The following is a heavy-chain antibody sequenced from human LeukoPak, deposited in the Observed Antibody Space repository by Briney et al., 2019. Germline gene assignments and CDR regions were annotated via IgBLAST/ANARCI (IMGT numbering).Heavy chain of an antibody. CDR1: GGSISSGSYY. D-gene: IGHD1-1*01. Sequence: SQTLSLTCTVSGGSISSGSYYWSWIRQPAGKGLEWIGRIYTSGSTNYNPSLKSRVTISVDTPKNQFSLKLSSVTAADTAVYYCARQRTGTIYYFDYWGQGTLVTVSS. CDR3: ARQRTGTIYYFDY. CDR2: IYTSGST. V-gene: IGHV4-61*02. J-gene: IGHJ4*02.